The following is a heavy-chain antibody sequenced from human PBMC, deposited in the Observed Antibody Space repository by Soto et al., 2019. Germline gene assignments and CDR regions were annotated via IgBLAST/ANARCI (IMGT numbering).Heavy chain of an antibody. CDR2: ISNSGST. D-gene: IGHD7-27*01. CDR1: GASITTFH. V-gene: IGHV4-59*01. J-gene: IGHJ4*02. CDR3: ARANWYSEY. Sequence: SETLSLTCTVSGASITTFHWSWIRQPPGKGLEWLGYISNSGSTNYNPSLKSRVTMSVDTSKNQFSLNLTSLTAADTAIYYCARANWYSEYWGQGTLVTVSS.